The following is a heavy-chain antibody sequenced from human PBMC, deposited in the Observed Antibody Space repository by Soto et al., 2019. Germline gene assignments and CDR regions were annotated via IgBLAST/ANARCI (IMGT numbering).Heavy chain of an antibody. CDR2: INPNSGGT. CDR3: ARGGSSSLDY. J-gene: IGHJ4*02. CDR1: GYTFTAYY. D-gene: IGHD6-6*01. Sequence: QVQLVQSGAEVKKPGASVKVSCKASGYTFTAYYLTWGRQAPEQGPEWMGWINPNSGGTTYAQKFQGRVTVTRDTSISTAYMELSSLRSDDTAVYYCARGGSSSLDYWGQGTLVTVSS. V-gene: IGHV1-2*02.